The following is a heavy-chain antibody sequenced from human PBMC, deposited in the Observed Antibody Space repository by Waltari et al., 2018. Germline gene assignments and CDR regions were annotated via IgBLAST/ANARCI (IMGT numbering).Heavy chain of an antibody. V-gene: IGHV3-74*01. J-gene: IGHJ4*02. CDR2: INSDGSST. D-gene: IGHD3-10*01. CDR3: ARDLRDGSGSYYPDY. CDR1: GFTFSSYW. Sequence: EVQLVESGGGLVQPGGSLRLSCAASGFTFSSYWMHWVRQAPGKGLVWVSRINSDGSSTSYADSVKGRFTISRDNAKNTLYLQMNSLRAEDTAVYYCARDLRDGSGSYYPDYWGQGTLVTVSS.